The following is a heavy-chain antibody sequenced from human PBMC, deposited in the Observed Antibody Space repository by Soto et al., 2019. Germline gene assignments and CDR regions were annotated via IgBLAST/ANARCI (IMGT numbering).Heavy chain of an antibody. Sequence: PSETLSLTCAVYGGSFSGYYWSWIRQPPGKGLEWIGEINHSGSTNYNPSLKSRVTISVDTSKNQFSLKLSSVTAADTAVYYCARSVDPWGQGTLVTVS. CDR1: GGSFSGYY. CDR3: ARSVDP. J-gene: IGHJ5*02. V-gene: IGHV4-34*01. CDR2: INHSGST.